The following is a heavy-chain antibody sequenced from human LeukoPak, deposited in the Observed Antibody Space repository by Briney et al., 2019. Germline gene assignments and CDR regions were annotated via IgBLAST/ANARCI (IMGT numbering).Heavy chain of an antibody. D-gene: IGHD2-2*01. CDR2: INPNSGGT. V-gene: IGHV1-2*02. Sequence: GASVKVSCKASGYTFTGYYMHWVRQAPGQGLEWMGWINPNSGGTNYAQKFQGRVTMTRDTSISTAYMELSRLRSDDTAVYYCVGCSSTSCSYFDYWGQGTLVTVSS. CDR3: VGCSSTSCSYFDY. J-gene: IGHJ4*02. CDR1: GYTFTGYY.